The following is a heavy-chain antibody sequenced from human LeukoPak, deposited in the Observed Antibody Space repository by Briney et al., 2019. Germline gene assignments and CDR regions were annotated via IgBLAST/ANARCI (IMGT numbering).Heavy chain of an antibody. CDR2: INPNSGGT. D-gene: IGHD6-19*01. Sequence: ASVKVSCKASGYTFTGYYMHWVRQAPGQGLEWMGWINPNSGGTNYAQKLQGRVTMTTDTSTSTAYMELRSLRSDDTAVYYCAKAGYSSGWYQNDAFDIWGQGTMVTVSS. CDR1: GYTFTGYY. J-gene: IGHJ3*02. CDR3: AKAGYSSGWYQNDAFDI. V-gene: IGHV1-2*02.